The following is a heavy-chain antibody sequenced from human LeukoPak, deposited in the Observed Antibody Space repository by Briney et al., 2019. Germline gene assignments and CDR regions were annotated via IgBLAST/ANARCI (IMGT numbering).Heavy chain of an antibody. J-gene: IGHJ4*02. CDR1: GCTFTGYY. Sequence: ASVKVSCKASGCTFTGYYMHWVRQAPGQGLEWLGWINPNSGGTNYAQKFQGRVTMTRDTSISTAYMELSRLRPDDTAIYYCAKGDDYGGNPDYWGQGTLVTVSS. D-gene: IGHD4-23*01. CDR2: INPNSGGT. V-gene: IGHV1-2*02. CDR3: AKGDDYGGNPDY.